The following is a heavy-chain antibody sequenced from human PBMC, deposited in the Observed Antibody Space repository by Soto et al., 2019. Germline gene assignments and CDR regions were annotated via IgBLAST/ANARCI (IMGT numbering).Heavy chain of an antibody. CDR2: IYYSGST. Sequence: SETLSLSCTVSGGSISSGDYYWSWIRQTPGKGLEWIGYIYYSGSTYYNPSLKSRVTISVDTSKNQFSLKLSSVTAADTAVYYCARSPIVVVVAATAGWFDPWGQGTLVTVSS. D-gene: IGHD2-15*01. J-gene: IGHJ5*02. CDR3: ARSPIVVVVAATAGWFDP. V-gene: IGHV4-30-4*01. CDR1: GGSISSGDYY.